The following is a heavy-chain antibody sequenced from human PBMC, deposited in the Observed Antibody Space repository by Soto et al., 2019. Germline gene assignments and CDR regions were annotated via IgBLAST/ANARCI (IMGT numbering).Heavy chain of an antibody. J-gene: IGHJ6*02. CDR3: ARSEEDSDYYYYGMDV. D-gene: IGHD2-15*01. CDR2: TYYRSRWYS. Sequence: SQTLSLTCVGSGDTVSSNSVAWNWVRQSPSRGLEWLGRTYYRSRWYSDYAVSVRSRIDINADTSKNQVSLQLNSVTPEDTAVYYCARSEEDSDYYYYGMDVWGQGARATVSS. CDR1: GDTVSSNSVA. V-gene: IGHV6-1*01.